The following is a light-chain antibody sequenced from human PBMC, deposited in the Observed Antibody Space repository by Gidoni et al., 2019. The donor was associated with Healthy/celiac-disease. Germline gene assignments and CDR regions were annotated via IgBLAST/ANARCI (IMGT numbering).Light chain of an antibody. Sequence: QSVLTQPPSVSGAPGQRVPISCTWSSSNIGAGYDVHWYPQLPGTAPKLLIYGNSNRPSGFPDRSSGSKSGTAASLAITGLQAEDEADYYCQSYDSSLSGVVFGGGTKLTVL. CDR3: QSYDSSLSGVV. J-gene: IGLJ2*01. V-gene: IGLV1-40*01. CDR2: GNS. CDR1: SSNIGAGYD.